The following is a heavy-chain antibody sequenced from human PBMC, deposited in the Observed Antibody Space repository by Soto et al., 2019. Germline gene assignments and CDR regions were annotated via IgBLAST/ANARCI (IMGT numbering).Heavy chain of an antibody. V-gene: IGHV3-53*05. Sequence: GGSLRLSCVASGLSVSGSNIYWVRQAAGKGLEWVSVMYSGGSTVNADSVKGRFTVSSDNSKNTLYLQMNSLRAEDTAVYYCAREKWLLRRNGMDVWGQGTTVTVSS. J-gene: IGHJ6*02. CDR3: AREKWLLRRNGMDV. CDR1: GLSVSGSN. CDR2: MYSGGST. D-gene: IGHD5-12*01.